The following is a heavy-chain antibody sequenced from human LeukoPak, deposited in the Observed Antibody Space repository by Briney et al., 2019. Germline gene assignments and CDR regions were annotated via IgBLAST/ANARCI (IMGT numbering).Heavy chain of an antibody. Sequence: GGSLRLSCVASGFSFSTYWMSWVRQTPGKGLEWVSTISGSGGSTYYADSVKGRFTISRDNSKNTLYLQMNTLRAEDTAVYYCAVDMVRGASNDYWGQGTLVTVSS. J-gene: IGHJ4*02. CDR3: AVDMVRGASNDY. CDR2: ISGSGGST. D-gene: IGHD3-10*01. V-gene: IGHV3-23*01. CDR1: GFSFSTYW.